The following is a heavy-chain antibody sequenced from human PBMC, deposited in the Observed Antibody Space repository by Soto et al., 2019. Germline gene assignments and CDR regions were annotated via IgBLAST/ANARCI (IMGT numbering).Heavy chain of an antibody. CDR1: GFSFSTYG. CDR2: IWYDGSSK. V-gene: IGHV3-30*02. Sequence: QVQLVESGGGVAQPGASLRLSCAASGFSFSTYGMDWVRQAPGKGLEWVAMIWYDGSSKFYADSVKGRFTISKEDSKNTLYLQMTGLRPEDTAVYFCARDIAVRRFDYWGQGALVTVSS. CDR3: ARDIAVRRFDY. D-gene: IGHD2-15*01. J-gene: IGHJ4*02.